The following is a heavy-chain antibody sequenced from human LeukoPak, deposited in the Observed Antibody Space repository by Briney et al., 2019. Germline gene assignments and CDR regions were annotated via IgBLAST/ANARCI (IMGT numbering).Heavy chain of an antibody. CDR3: ARGGYYDSSGSFDP. V-gene: IGHV1-46*01. Sequence: ASVKVSCKASGYTFARYYIHWVRQAPVQGLEWMGIINPSGGSTRYAQKFQGRVTMTRDTSTSTVYMELSSLRSDDTAVYYCARGGYYDSSGSFDPWGQGTLVTVSS. CDR1: GYTFARYY. J-gene: IGHJ5*02. D-gene: IGHD3-22*01. CDR2: INPSGGST.